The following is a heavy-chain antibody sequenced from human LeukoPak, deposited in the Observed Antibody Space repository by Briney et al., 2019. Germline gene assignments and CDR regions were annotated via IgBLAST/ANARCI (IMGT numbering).Heavy chain of an antibody. V-gene: IGHV4-39*01. J-gene: IGHJ4*02. CDR2: ICCSGIT. D-gene: IGHD4-23*01. Sequence: SETLSLTCTVSGGSLTSTNYYWSWIRQPPGKGLERIGSICCSGITYYNPSLRSRITISVDTSKNQFSLKLSSVTAADTAVYYCARPGETTVVTPFDNWGQGTLVTVSS. CDR1: GGSLTSTNYY. CDR3: ARPGETTVVTPFDN.